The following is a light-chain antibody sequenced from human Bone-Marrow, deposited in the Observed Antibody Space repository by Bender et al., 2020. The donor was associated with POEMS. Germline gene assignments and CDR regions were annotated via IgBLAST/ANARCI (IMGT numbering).Light chain of an antibody. V-gene: IGLV3-10*01. CDR3: YSTDINGKRV. J-gene: IGLJ3*02. CDR1: ALPKKY. CDR2: EDS. Sequence: SYELTQPPSVSVSPGQAARITCSGDALPKKYAYWYQQKSGQAPVLVVYEDSERPSGIPERFSGSSSGTMATLSISGAQVEDEGDYYCYSTDINGKRVFGGGTKLTVL.